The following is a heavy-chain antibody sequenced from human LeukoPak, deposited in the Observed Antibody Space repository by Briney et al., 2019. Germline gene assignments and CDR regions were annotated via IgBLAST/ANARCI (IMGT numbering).Heavy chain of an antibody. Sequence: GGSLRLSCAASGFTFSSYVMSWVRQAPGKGLEWVSTISGSGDSTYYADSVKGRFTISRDNSKNTLYLQMNSLRAEDTAVYYCAKRGGSYLYYFDYWGQGTLVTVSS. CDR3: AKRGGSYLYYFDY. D-gene: IGHD1-26*01. CDR2: ISGSGDST. V-gene: IGHV3-23*01. J-gene: IGHJ4*02. CDR1: GFTFSSYV.